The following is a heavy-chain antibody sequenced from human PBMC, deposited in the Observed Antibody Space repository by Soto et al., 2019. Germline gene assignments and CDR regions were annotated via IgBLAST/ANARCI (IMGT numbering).Heavy chain of an antibody. D-gene: IGHD6-13*01. CDR2: INPNSGGT. Sequence: GASVKVSCKASGYTFTGYYMHWVRQAPGQGLEWMGWINPNSGGTNYAQKFQGWVTMTRDTSISTAYMELSRLRSDDTAVYYCARDLRQVLSSSWTNYYYYGMDVWGQGTTVTVSS. CDR3: ARDLRQVLSSSWTNYYYYGMDV. V-gene: IGHV1-2*04. J-gene: IGHJ6*02. CDR1: GYTFTGYY.